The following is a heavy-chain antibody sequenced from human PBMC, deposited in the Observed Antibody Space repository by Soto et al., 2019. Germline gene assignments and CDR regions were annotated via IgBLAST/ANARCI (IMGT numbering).Heavy chain of an antibody. CDR3: ARVRYYYDSSLYCWFDP. J-gene: IGHJ5*02. D-gene: IGHD3-22*01. CDR1: GGSISSGDYY. Sequence: SETLSLTCTVSGGSISSGDYYWSWIRQPPGTGLEWIGYIYYSGSTYYNPSLKSRVTISVDTSKNQFSLKLSSVTAADTAVYYCARVRYYYDSSLYCWFDPWGQGTLVTVSS. V-gene: IGHV4-30-4*01. CDR2: IYYSGST.